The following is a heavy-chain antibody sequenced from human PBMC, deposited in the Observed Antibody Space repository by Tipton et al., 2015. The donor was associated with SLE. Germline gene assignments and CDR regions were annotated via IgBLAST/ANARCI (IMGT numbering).Heavy chain of an antibody. J-gene: IGHJ3*02. CDR2: ISYDGSNK. D-gene: IGHD2-2*01. V-gene: IGHV3-30*04. Sequence: SLRLSCAASGFTFSSYAMHWVRQAPGKGLEWVAVISYDGSNKYYADSVKGRFTISRDNSKNTLYLQMNSLRAEDTAVYYCAKDLREDCSSTSCFDAFDIWGQGTMVTVSS. CDR1: GFTFSSYA. CDR3: AKDLREDCSSTSCFDAFDI.